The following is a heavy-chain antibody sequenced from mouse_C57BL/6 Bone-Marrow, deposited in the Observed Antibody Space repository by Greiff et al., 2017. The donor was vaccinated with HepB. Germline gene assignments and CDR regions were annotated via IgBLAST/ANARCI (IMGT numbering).Heavy chain of an antibody. CDR1: GYTFTSYG. CDR3: AREGIYDGYFYWYFDV. J-gene: IGHJ1*03. D-gene: IGHD2-3*01. V-gene: IGHV1-81*01. Sequence: QVQLKESGAELARPGASVKLSCKASGYTFTSYGISWVKQRTGQGLEWIGEIYPRSGNTYYNEKFKGKATLTADKSSSTAYMELRSLTSEDSAVYFCAREGIYDGYFYWYFDVWGTGTTVTVSS. CDR2: IYPRSGNT.